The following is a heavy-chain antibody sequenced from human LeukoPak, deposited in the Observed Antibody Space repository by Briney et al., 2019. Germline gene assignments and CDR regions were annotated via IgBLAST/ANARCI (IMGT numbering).Heavy chain of an antibody. CDR3: ARPLLYYYGSETYFWFDL. CDR1: GFTFR. D-gene: IGHD3-10*01. Sequence: GRSLRLSCAASGFTFRMGWVRQAPGKGLEWVASIKQDGNEKYYVDSVKGRFTISRDNAENSLYLQMNSLRAEDTAFYYCARPLLYYYGSETYFWFDLWGQGTLVTVSS. CDR2: IKQDGNEK. J-gene: IGHJ5*02. V-gene: IGHV3-7*01.